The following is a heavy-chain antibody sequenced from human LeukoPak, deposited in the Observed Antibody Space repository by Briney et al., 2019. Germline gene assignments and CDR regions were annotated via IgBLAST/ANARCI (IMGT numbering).Heavy chain of an antibody. Sequence: ETLXLXCTVSGVSISSSYSYWGWIRQPPGMGLEWIGYIYYSGSTNYNPSLKSRITISVDTSKNQFSLKLSSVTAADTAVYCXARXSGTTGEVKFDPWGQGTLVTVSS. V-gene: IGHV4-61*05. CDR2: IYYSGST. D-gene: IGHD4-17*01. CDR1: GVSISSSYSY. J-gene: IGHJ5*02. CDR3: ARXSGTTGEVKFDP.